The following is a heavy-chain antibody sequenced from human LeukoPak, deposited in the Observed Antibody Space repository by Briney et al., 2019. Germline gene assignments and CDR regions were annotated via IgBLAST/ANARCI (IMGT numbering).Heavy chain of an antibody. J-gene: IGHJ4*02. CDR2: IYPTGNT. CDR1: SYSISSDNY. V-gene: IGHV4-38-2*01. Sequence: PSETLSLTCAVASYSISSDNYWGWVRPPPGKGLEWIGSIYPTGNTYYNPSLKSRVAISVDTSKNQFSLKLTSIIAADTAAYYCARLLACGRAPCRTARFQFDSWGQGTLVAVSS. CDR3: ARLLACGRAPCRTARFQFDS. D-gene: IGHD3-3*01.